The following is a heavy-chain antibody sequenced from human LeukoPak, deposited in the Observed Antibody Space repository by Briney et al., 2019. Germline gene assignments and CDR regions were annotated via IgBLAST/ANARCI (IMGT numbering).Heavy chain of an antibody. Sequence: GGSLRLSCAASGFTFSSYAMSWVRQAPGKGLEWVSAISGSGGSTYYADSVKGRFTISRDNSKNTLYLQMNSLRAEDTAVYYCAEDYQWLVLRDAFDIWGQGTMVTVSS. CDR1: GFTFSSYA. J-gene: IGHJ3*02. CDR2: ISGSGGST. D-gene: IGHD6-19*01. CDR3: AEDYQWLVLRDAFDI. V-gene: IGHV3-23*01.